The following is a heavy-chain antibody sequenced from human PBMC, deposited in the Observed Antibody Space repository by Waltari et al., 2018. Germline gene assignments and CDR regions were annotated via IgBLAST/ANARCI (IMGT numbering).Heavy chain of an antibody. J-gene: IGHJ4*02. CDR3: ARDRGRGLYLDS. D-gene: IGHD2-15*01. Sequence: QLQLQESGPGLVKPSGTLSLTCAVSGYSMSSDDLWNWVRQPPGKGLEWIGQVHRSGRTNYNPSFAARVTVSVDTFNKQFSLTVTSATAADTAVYYCARDRGRGLYLDSWGPGMAVTVSP. V-gene: IGHV4-4*02. CDR2: VHRSGRT. CDR1: GYSMSSDDL.